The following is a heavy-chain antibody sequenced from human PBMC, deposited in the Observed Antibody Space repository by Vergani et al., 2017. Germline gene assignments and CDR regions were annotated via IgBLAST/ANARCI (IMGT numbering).Heavy chain of an antibody. Sequence: QVQLQQWGAGLLKPSETLSLTCAVYGGSFSGYYWSWIRQPPGKGLEWIGEISHSGSTNYNPSLKSRVTISVDTSKNQFSLRLSSVTAADTAMHYCARAGGAITIFGVVIMAFDYWGQGTLVTVSS. CDR2: ISHSGST. J-gene: IGHJ4*02. D-gene: IGHD3-3*01. V-gene: IGHV4-34*01. CDR1: GGSFSGYY. CDR3: ARAGGAITIFGVVIMAFDY.